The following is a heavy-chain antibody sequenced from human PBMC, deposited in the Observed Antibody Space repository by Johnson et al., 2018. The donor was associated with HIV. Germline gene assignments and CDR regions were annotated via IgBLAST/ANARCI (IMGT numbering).Heavy chain of an antibody. D-gene: IGHD2-21*02. CDR3: AKDQYCGGDCYPDAFDI. Sequence: QVQLVESGGGVVQPGGSLRLSCAASGFTFSSYGMHWVRQAPGNGLEWVAFIRYDGSNKYYADSVKGRFTISRDNSKNTLYLQMNSLRAEDTAVYYCAKDQYCGGDCYPDAFDIWGQGTMVTVSS. CDR1: GFTFSSYG. CDR2: IRYDGSNK. J-gene: IGHJ3*02. V-gene: IGHV3-30*02.